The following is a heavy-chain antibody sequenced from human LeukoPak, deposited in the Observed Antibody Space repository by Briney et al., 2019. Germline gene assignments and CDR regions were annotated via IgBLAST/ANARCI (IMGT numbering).Heavy chain of an antibody. CDR1: GGSISSYY. CDR3: AGGTGSASCYGCTRFDP. J-gene: IGHJ5*02. Sequence: SETLSLTCTVSGGSISSYYWSWIRQPPGKGLEWIGYIYDSGSTKYNPSLKSRVTMSVDTSNNQFSLRLSSVTAADTAVYYCAGGTGSASCYGCTRFDPWGQGTLVTVSS. D-gene: IGHD2-2*01. V-gene: IGHV4-59*01. CDR2: IYDSGST.